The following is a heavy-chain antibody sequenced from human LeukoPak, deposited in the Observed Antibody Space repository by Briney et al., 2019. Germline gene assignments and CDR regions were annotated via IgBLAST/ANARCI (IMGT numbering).Heavy chain of an antibody. CDR2: INPNSGGT. CDR1: GYTFTGYY. D-gene: IGHD2-15*01. J-gene: IGHJ3*02. CDR3: ASPACSGGSCYFFDPFDT. Sequence: ASVKVSCKASGYTFTGYYMHWVRQAPGQGLEWMGWINPNSGGTNYAQKFQGRVTMTRDTSISTAYMELSRLRSDDTAVYYCASPACSGGSCYFFDPFDTWGQGTMVTVSS. V-gene: IGHV1-2*02.